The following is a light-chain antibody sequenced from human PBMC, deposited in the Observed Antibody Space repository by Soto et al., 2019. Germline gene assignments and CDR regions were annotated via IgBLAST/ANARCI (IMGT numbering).Light chain of an antibody. CDR1: SRDVGGYNY. CDR2: EVS. J-gene: IGLJ1*01. CDR3: SSYTSSSNPLYV. Sequence: QSALTQPASVSGSPGQSITISCTGTSRDVGGYNYVSWYQQHPGKAPKLMIYEVSNRPSGVSNRFSGSKSGNTASLTISGLQAEDQADYYCSSYTSSSNPLYVFGTGTKLTVL. V-gene: IGLV2-14*01.